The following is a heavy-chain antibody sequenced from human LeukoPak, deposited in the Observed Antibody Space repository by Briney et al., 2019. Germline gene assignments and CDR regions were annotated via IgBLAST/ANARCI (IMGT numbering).Heavy chain of an antibody. Sequence: GGSLRLSCAASGFTFSDYNMRWIRQAPGKGLEWVSSISRSGSTKYYADSVKGRFIISRDNSKNTLYLQMNSLRAEDTAVYYCAKDWYSFTVVTPFSHWGQGTLVTVSS. J-gene: IGHJ4*02. CDR1: GFTFSDYN. V-gene: IGHV3-11*04. D-gene: IGHD4-23*01. CDR2: ISRSGSTK. CDR3: AKDWYSFTVVTPFSH.